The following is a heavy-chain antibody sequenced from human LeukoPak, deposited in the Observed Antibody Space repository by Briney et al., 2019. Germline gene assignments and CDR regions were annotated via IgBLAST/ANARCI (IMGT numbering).Heavy chain of an antibody. CDR1: GFTFSSYE. CDR3: AKAGSGYYYYGSGSYYKDYYYMDV. Sequence: GGSLRLSCAASGFTFSSYEMNWVRQAPGKGLEWVSYISSSGSTIYYADSVKGRFTISRDNAKNSLYLQMNSLRAEDTAVYYCAKAGSGYYYYGSGSYYKDYYYMDVWVKGTTVTVS. CDR2: ISSSGSTI. J-gene: IGHJ6*03. V-gene: IGHV3-48*03. D-gene: IGHD3-10*01.